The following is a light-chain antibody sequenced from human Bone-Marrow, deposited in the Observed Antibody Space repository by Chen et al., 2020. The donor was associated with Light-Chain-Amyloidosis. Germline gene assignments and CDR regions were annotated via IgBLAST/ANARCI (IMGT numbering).Light chain of an antibody. V-gene: IGLV1-51*01. CDR1: SSNIGKNY. CDR2: DSN. Sequence: QSALTQPPSLSAAPGQNVTISCSGSSSNIGKNYVSCYQQLPGTAPKLLIYDSNKIPSGIPGLLDGTQSRTSAALGITGSQTGDEADYYCGAWDISLSGRVFGGGTRLTVL. CDR3: GAWDISLSGRV. J-gene: IGLJ3*02.